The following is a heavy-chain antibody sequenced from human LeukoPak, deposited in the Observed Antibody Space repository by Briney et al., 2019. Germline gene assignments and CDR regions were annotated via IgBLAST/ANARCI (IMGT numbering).Heavy chain of an antibody. D-gene: IGHD3-16*01. CDR1: GFTFSSYW. J-gene: IGHJ6*02. CDR2: INHNGNVN. Sequence: GGSLRLSCAASGFTFSSYWMNWARQAPGKGLEWVASINHNGNVNYYVDSVKGRFTISRDNAKNSLYLQMSNLRAEDTAVYFCARGGGLDVWGHGATVTVSS. V-gene: IGHV3-7*03. CDR3: ARGGGLDV.